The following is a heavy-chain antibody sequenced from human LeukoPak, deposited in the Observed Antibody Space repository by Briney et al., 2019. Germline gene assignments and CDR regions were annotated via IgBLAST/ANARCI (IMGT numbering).Heavy chain of an antibody. CDR2: IYHSGST. Sequence: PSETLSLTCTVSGGSISSYYWSWIRQPAGKGLEWIGEIYHSGSTNYNPSLKSRVTISVDKSKNQFPLKLSSVTAADTAVYYCARNNSSGWYAYCYYYMDVWGKGTTVTVSS. J-gene: IGHJ6*03. CDR3: ARNNSSGWYAYCYYYMDV. D-gene: IGHD6-19*01. CDR1: GGSISSYY. V-gene: IGHV4-59*12.